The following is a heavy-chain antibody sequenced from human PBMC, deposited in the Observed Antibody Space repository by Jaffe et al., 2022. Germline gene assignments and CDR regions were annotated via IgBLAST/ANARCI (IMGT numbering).Heavy chain of an antibody. CDR2: IYHSGST. V-gene: IGHV4-38-2*01. J-gene: IGHJ4*02. Sequence: QVQLQESGPGLVKPSETLSLTCAVSGYSISSGYYWGWIRQPPGKGLEWIGSIYHSGSTYYNPSLKSRVTISVDTSKNQFSLKLSSVTAADTAVYYCARVGSSWEYYFDYWGQGTLVTVSS. CDR3: ARVGSSWEYYFDY. D-gene: IGHD6-13*01. CDR1: GYSISSGYY.